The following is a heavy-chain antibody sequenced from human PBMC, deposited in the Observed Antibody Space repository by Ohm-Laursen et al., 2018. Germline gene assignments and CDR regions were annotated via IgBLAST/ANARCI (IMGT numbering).Heavy chain of an antibody. Sequence: TLSLTCAVSGYSISSGGYYWSWIRQHPGKGLEWIGYIYYSGSTYYNPSLKSLVTISVDTSKNQFSLKLSSVTAADTAVYYCARVGGDSSGYYLSDAFDIWGQGTMVTVSS. J-gene: IGHJ3*02. CDR3: ARVGGDSSGYYLSDAFDI. V-gene: IGHV4-31*01. D-gene: IGHD3-22*01. CDR2: IYYSGST. CDR1: GYSISSGGYY.